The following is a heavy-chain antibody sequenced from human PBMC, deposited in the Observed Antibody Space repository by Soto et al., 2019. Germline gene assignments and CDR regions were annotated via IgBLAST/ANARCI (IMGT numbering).Heavy chain of an antibody. D-gene: IGHD6-19*01. J-gene: IGHJ4*02. CDR2: IYYTGST. CDR1: GASISGYY. V-gene: IGHV4-59*08. Sequence: QVQLQESGPGLVKPSETLSLICTVSGASISGYYWSWIRQLPGKGLEWIGYIYYTGSTDFKPSLNSRVTTSADSTKSQFIQQLTSVTAANTFMYYCARLGFGSVFYDYWGQGALVTVSS. CDR3: ARLGFGSVFYDY.